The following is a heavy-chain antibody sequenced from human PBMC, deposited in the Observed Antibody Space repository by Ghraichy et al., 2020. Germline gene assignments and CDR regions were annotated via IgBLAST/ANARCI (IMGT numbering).Heavy chain of an antibody. V-gene: IGHV3-74*01. D-gene: IGHD3-22*01. J-gene: IGHJ6*04. CDR1: GFTFTSYW. Sequence: GGSLRLSCAASGFTFTSYWMHWVRQAPGKGLVWVSRINSDGSRTDYADSVKGRFTISRDNAKKTLYLQMNSLRVEDTAVYYCARQDYYDTNGYYYYGMDVWGKGTTVTVSS. CDR2: INSDGSRT. CDR3: ARQDYYDTNGYYYYGMDV.